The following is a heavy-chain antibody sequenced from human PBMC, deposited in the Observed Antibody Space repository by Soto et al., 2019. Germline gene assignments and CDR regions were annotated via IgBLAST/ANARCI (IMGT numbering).Heavy chain of an antibody. D-gene: IGHD3-10*01. Sequence: GGSLRLSCAASGFTFSSYSMNWVRQAPGKGLEWVSSISSSSSYIYYADSVKGRFTISRDNAKNSLYLQMNSLRAEDTAVYYCARDGGTLLWFGELLPGAFDIWGQGTMVTVSS. CDR1: GFTFSSYS. CDR2: ISSSSSYI. CDR3: ARDGGTLLWFGELLPGAFDI. J-gene: IGHJ3*02. V-gene: IGHV3-21*01.